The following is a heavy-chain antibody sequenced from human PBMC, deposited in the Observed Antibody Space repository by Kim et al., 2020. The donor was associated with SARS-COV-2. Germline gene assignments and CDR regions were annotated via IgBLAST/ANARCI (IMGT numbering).Heavy chain of an antibody. V-gene: IGHV6-1*01. CDR3: TRGYLRPGSFDP. J-gene: IGHJ5*02. CDR1: GDSVSTTGA. D-gene: IGHD5-12*01. Sequence: SQTLSLTCALSGDSVSTTGAWNWIRQSPSRGLEWLGRTYYNSKWYNDYAVSVKSRITINAETSKNQFSLQLNSVTPVDTAVYYCTRGYLRPGSFDPWGQRTPVTV. CDR2: TYYNSKWYN.